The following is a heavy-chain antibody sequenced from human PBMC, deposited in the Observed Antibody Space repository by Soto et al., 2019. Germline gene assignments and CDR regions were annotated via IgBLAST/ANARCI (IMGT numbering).Heavy chain of an antibody. J-gene: IGHJ6*02. Sequence: GASVKVSCKASGYTFTGYYMHWVRQAPGQGLEWMGWINPNSGGTNYAQKFQGWVTMTRDTSISTAYMELSRLRSDDTAVYYCATTNIVAAGTGFYYYGMDVWGQGTTVTVSS. CDR1: GYTFTGYY. CDR3: ATTNIVAAGTGFYYYGMDV. V-gene: IGHV1-2*04. CDR2: INPNSGGT. D-gene: IGHD6-13*01.